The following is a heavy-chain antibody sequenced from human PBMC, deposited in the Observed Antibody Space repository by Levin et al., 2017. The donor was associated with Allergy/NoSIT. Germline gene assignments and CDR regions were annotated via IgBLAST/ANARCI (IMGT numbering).Heavy chain of an antibody. J-gene: IGHJ4*02. CDR2: IYPGDSTI. V-gene: IGHV5-51*01. CDR1: GYSFSSYW. Sequence: GESLKISCKGSGYSFSSYWIGWVRQVPGKGLEWMGIIYPGDSTIRYSPSFQGRVTISADMSISTAYLQWSSLQASDTALYYCARHRPDCSGGSFYYTLVHWGQGTPVTVSS. CDR3: ARHRPDCSGGSFYYTLVH. D-gene: IGHD2-15*01.